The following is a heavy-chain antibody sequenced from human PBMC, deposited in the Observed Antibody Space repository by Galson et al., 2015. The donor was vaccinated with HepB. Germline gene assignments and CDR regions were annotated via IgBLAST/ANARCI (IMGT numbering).Heavy chain of an antibody. D-gene: IGHD1-1*01. V-gene: IGHV3-30-3*01. Sequence: SLRLSCAASGFTFSAYAIHWVRQAPGKGLEWVAVISYDGSDKYYADSVKGRFTISRDNSNTTLYLQMNSLRPDDTALYYCARDNNFGAFDVWGQGTMVTVSS. CDR1: GFTFSAYA. CDR2: ISYDGSDK. J-gene: IGHJ3*01. CDR3: ARDNNFGAFDV.